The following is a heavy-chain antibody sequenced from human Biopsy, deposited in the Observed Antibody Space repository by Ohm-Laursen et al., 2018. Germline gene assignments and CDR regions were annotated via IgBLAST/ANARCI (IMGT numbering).Heavy chain of an antibody. CDR3: ARVPLPGIGAAYQGRFLYGMDV. Sequence: SETLSLTCAVYGGSFNGYFWSRIRQPPGKGLEWIGDITQSGSTNYSPSLKSRVTISVDTAKKQFSLSLRSVTAADTAVYYCARVPLPGIGAAYQGRFLYGMDVWGQGTTVSVSS. CDR2: ITQSGST. D-gene: IGHD6-13*01. V-gene: IGHV4-34*01. J-gene: IGHJ6*02. CDR1: GGSFNGYF.